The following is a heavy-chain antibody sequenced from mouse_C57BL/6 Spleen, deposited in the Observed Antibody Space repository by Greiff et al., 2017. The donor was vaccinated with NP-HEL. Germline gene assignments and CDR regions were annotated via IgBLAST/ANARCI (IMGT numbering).Heavy chain of an antibody. CDR2: IHPNSGRT. CDR1: GYTFTSYW. D-gene: IGHD1-1*01. J-gene: IGHJ2*01. CDR3: ARAGFITHFDY. Sequence: QVQLQQPGAELVKPGASVKLSCKASGYTFTSYWMHWVKQRPGQGLEWIGMIHPNSGRTNYNEKFKSKATLTVDKSSSTAYMQLSSLTSEDAAVYYCARAGFITHFDYWGQGTTLTVSS. V-gene: IGHV1-64*01.